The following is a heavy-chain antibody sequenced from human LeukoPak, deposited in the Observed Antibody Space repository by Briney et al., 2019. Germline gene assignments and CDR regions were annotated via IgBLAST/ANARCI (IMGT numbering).Heavy chain of an antibody. CDR1: GGSISSSSYY. D-gene: IGHD2-8*01. CDR2: INHSGST. CDR3: ARQDIVLMVYAA. V-gene: IGHV4-39*01. J-gene: IGHJ5*02. Sequence: SETLSLTCTVSGGSISSSSYYWGWIRQPPGKGLEWIGEINHSGSTNYNPSLKSRVTISVDTSKNQFSLKLSSVTAADTAVYYCARQDIVLMVYAAWGQGTLVTVSS.